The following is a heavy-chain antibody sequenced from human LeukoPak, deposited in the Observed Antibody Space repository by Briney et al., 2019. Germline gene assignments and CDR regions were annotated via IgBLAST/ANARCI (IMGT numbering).Heavy chain of an antibody. J-gene: IGHJ4*02. CDR1: GFTFTSYA. CDR2: LTGDGNT. V-gene: IGHV3-23*01. CDR3: AKVKWKLIGYFDY. Sequence: GESLRLSCAASGFTFTSYAMSWVRQAPGKGLEWVSVLTGDGNTYYADSVKGRFTNSRDDPKNTLFLQMNSLRAEDTAVYSCAKVKWKLIGYFDYWGQGTLVTVSS. D-gene: IGHD1-20*01.